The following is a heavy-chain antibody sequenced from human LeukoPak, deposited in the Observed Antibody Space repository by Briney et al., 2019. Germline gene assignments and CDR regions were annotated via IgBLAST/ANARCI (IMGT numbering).Heavy chain of an antibody. CDR3: ARDASFMGITMIVVATQDAEYFQH. CDR2: INPNSGGT. CDR1: GYTFTSYD. Sequence: GASVKASCKASGYTFTSYDINWVRQAPGQGLEWMGWINPNSGGTNSAQKFQGRVTMTRDTSISTDYMELSRLRSDDTAVYYCARDASFMGITMIVVATQDAEYFQHWGQGTLVTVSS. D-gene: IGHD3-22*01. V-gene: IGHV1-2*02. J-gene: IGHJ1*01.